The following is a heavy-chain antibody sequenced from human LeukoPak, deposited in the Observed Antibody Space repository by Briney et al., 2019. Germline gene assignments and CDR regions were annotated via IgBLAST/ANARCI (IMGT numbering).Heavy chain of an antibody. Sequence: GGSLRLSCAASGFTFSSYAMSWVRQAPGKGLEWVSAISGSGGSTYYADSVKGRFTISRDNSKNTLYLQMNSLRAEDTAVYYCAKSPDYDFWSGLCYFDYWGQGTLVTVSS. CDR1: GFTFSSYA. D-gene: IGHD3-3*01. CDR3: AKSPDYDFWSGLCYFDY. J-gene: IGHJ4*02. V-gene: IGHV3-23*01. CDR2: ISGSGGST.